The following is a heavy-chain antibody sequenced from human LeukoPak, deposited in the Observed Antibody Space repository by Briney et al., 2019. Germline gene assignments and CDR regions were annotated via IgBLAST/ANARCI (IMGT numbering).Heavy chain of an antibody. CDR2: ISSSGSTI. D-gene: IGHD6-13*01. Sequence: GGSLRLSCAASGFTFSSYEMNWVRQAPGKGLEWVSYISSSGSTIYYADSVKGRFTISRDNAKNSLYLQMNSLRAEDTAVYYCARGSIAAAGTFDYWGQGTLVTVSS. CDR1: GFTFSSYE. V-gene: IGHV3-48*03. CDR3: ARGSIAAAGTFDY. J-gene: IGHJ4*02.